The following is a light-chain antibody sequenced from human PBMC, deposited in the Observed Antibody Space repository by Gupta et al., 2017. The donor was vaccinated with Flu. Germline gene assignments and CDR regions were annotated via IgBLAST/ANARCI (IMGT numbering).Light chain of an antibody. J-gene: IGLJ2*01. CDR3: QSYDSSHVI. CDR1: NSNIGAGHD. CDR2: GDN. V-gene: IGLV1-40*01. Sequence: GRNSNIGAGHDVHWYQRLPGAAPKLLIFGDNNRPSGVPDRFSGSKSGTSASLAIAGLQAEDEADYFCQSYDSSHVIFGGGTKLAVL.